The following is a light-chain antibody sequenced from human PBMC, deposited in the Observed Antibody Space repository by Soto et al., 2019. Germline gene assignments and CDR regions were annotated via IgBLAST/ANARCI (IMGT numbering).Light chain of an antibody. CDR3: QQYDGYPFT. Sequence: DIQMTQSPSTLSTFVGDRVTITCRASQTISNWLAWFQQKPGIAPKLLIYKASNLESGVPSRFSGSGSGTEFTLTINSLQPDDFATYYCQQYDGYPFTFGGGTKVEIK. CDR1: QTISNW. V-gene: IGKV1-5*03. J-gene: IGKJ4*01. CDR2: KAS.